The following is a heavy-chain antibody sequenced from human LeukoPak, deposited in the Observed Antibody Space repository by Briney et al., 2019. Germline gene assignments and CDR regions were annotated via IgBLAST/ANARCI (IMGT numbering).Heavy chain of an antibody. CDR2: INWNGGST. CDR3: ARVGVVVRGVITYYYYYYMDV. CDR1: GFTFDDYG. V-gene: IGHV3-20*04. J-gene: IGHJ6*03. D-gene: IGHD3-10*01. Sequence: GGSLRLSCAASGFTFDDYGMSWVRHAPGKGLEWVSGINWNGGSTGYADSVKGRFTISRDNAKNSLYLQMNSLRAEDTALYYCARVGVVVRGVITYYYYYYMDVWGKGTTVTVSS.